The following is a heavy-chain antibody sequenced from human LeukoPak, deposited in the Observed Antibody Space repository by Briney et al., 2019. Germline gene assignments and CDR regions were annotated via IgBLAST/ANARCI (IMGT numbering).Heavy chain of an antibody. D-gene: IGHD3-10*01. CDR3: ASLLTPYHGSGGGGVDV. J-gene: IGHJ6*02. CDR1: GFTFSTHW. Sequence: GGSLRLSCAASGFTFSTHWMYWVRQAPGKELVWVSRISGDGSMTSYADSVKGRFTISRDNAKDTLFLQMTSLRVGDTAVYSCASLLTPYHGSGGGGVDVWGQGTTVTVSS. V-gene: IGHV3-74*01. CDR2: ISGDGSMT.